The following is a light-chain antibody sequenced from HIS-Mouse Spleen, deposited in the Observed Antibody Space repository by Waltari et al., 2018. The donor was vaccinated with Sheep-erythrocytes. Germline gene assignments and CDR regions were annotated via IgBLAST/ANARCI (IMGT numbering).Light chain of an antibody. CDR2: GAS. J-gene: IGKJ2*01. V-gene: IGKV3-15*01. Sequence: EIVMPQSPATLSVSPGERATLYCRASQSVSSNLAWYQQKPGQAPRLLIYGASTRATGIPARFSGSGSGTEFTLTISSMQSEDFAVYYCQQYNNWPPPYTFGQGTKLEIK. CDR1: QSVSSN. CDR3: QQYNNWPPPYT.